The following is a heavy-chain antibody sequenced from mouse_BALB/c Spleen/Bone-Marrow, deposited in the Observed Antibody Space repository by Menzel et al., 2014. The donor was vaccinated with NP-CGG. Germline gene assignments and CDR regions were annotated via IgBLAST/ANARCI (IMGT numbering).Heavy chain of an antibody. CDR3: TRQITTDLDY. V-gene: IGHV5-6*01. D-gene: IGHD1-1*01. Sequence: EVKLMESGGDLVKPGGSLKLSCAASGFTFSTYGMSWVRQTPDKRLEWVATISSGGRHSYYSDSVKGRFTISRDNAKNTLYLQMSSLKSVDAAMFYCTRQITTDLDYWGHGTTLTVPS. CDR1: GFTFSTYG. J-gene: IGHJ2*01. CDR2: ISSGGRHS.